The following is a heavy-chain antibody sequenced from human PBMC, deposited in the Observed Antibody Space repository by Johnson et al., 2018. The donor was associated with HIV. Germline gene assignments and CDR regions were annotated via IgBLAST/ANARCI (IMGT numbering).Heavy chain of an antibody. CDR2: IRYDEADK. Sequence: QMQLVESGGGVVQPGGSLRLSCAASGFTFSSYGMHWVRQAPGKGLEWVAFIRYDEADKYYADSVEGRFTISRDNSKNTLYLQMNSLRAEDTAVYYCAKDVIMITFGGIFDLWGQGTMVTVSS. V-gene: IGHV3-30*02. CDR1: GFTFSSYG. CDR3: AKDVIMITFGGIFDL. J-gene: IGHJ3*01. D-gene: IGHD3-16*01.